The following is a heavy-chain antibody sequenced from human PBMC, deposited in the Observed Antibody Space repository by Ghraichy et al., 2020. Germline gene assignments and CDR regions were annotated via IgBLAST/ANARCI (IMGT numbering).Heavy chain of an antibody. CDR3: AKDVTGGSGRGGFDP. D-gene: IGHD6-25*01. V-gene: IGHV3-33*06. CDR2: IWYDESKK. J-gene: IGHJ5*02. CDR1: GFNFRSYG. Sequence: GGSLRLSCAASGFNFRSYGMHWVRQAPGKGLEWVAVIWYDESKKDYADSVKGRFTISRDNSKNTVYLHMGNMRDDDTAVYYCAKDVTGGSGRGGFDPWGQGTLVAVSS.